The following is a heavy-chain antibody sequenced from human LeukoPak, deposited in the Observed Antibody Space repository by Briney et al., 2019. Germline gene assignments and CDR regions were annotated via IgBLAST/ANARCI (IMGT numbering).Heavy chain of an antibody. CDR3: AYTAVPNYYYGMDV. V-gene: IGHV4-39*01. CDR1: GGSISSSSYY. J-gene: IGHJ6*02. CDR2: IYYSGST. D-gene: IGHD2-2*02. Sequence: SETLSLTCTVSGGSISSSSYYRGWIRQPPGKGLEWIGSIYYSGSTYYNPSLKSRVTISVDTSKNQFSLKLSSVTAADTAVYYCAYTAVPNYYYGMDVWGQGTTVTVSS.